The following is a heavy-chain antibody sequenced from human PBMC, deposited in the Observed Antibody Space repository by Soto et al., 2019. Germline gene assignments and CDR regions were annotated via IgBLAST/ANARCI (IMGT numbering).Heavy chain of an antibody. CDR2: IIPIFGTT. V-gene: IGHV1-69*13. CDR3: AREVAGREFDY. J-gene: IGHJ4*02. CDR1: GGTFSSYA. D-gene: IGHD2-15*01. Sequence: SVKVSCKASGGTFSSYALSWVRQAPGQGLEWMGGIIPIFGTTNYAQKFQGRVTITADESTSTAYMELSSLRSEDTAVYYCAREVAGREFDYWGQGTLVTVSS.